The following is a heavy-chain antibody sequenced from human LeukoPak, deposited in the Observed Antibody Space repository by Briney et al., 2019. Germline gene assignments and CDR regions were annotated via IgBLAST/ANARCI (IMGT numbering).Heavy chain of an antibody. CDR2: VSNSGGST. CDR1: GFTFSSYW. CDR3: AKDRDPYDYGSGSYYNGVFDY. D-gene: IGHD3-10*01. Sequence: GGSLRLSCAASGFTFSSYWMSWVRQAPGKGLEWVSAVSNSGGSTYYADSVKGRFTISRDNSKNTLYLQMNSLRAEDTAIYYFAKDRDPYDYGSGSYYNGVFDYWGQGTLVTVSS. J-gene: IGHJ4*02. V-gene: IGHV3-23*01.